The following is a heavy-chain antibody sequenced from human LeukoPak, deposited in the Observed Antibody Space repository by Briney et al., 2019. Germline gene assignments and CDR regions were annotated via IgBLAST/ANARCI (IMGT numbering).Heavy chain of an antibody. CDR1: GYSFINYY. CDR3: ARQYSSGWYRHFDY. Sequence: GESLKISCRCSGYSFINYYIGWVRQMPGKGLEWMGVTYPGGSDTRYSPSFQGQVVFSADKSTTTVYLQWSSLKASDTAIYYCARQYSSGWYRHFDYWGQGTLVTVSS. CDR2: TYPGGSDT. D-gene: IGHD6-19*01. J-gene: IGHJ4*02. V-gene: IGHV5-51*01.